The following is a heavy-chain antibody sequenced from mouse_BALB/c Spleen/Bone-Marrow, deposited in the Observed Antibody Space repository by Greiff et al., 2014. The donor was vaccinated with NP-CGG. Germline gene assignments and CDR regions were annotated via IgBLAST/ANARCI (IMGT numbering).Heavy chain of an antibody. Sequence: VKLVESGPELVRPGVSVKISCKGSGYTFTDYAMHWVKQSHAKSLEWIGVISTYSGNTNYNQKFKGKATMTVDKSSSTAHMELARLTSEDSAIYYCASPIYYGNYEGFAYWGQGTLVTVSA. CDR2: ISTYSGNT. D-gene: IGHD2-1*01. CDR1: GYTFTDYA. CDR3: ASPIYYGNYEGFAY. V-gene: IGHV1-67*01. J-gene: IGHJ3*01.